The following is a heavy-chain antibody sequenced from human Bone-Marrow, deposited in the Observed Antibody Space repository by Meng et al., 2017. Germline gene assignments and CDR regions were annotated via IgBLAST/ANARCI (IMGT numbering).Heavy chain of an antibody. CDR2: IYYSGST. V-gene: IGHV4-30-4*01. D-gene: IGHD3-10*01. Sequence: QVQLQESGPGLVKPSQTLSLTCTVSGGSISSGDYYWSWIRQPPGKGLEWIGYIYYSGSTYYNPSLKSRVTISADSSKKQFSLKMSSMTAADTAVYYCARRGGSGHYSPWGQGTLVTVSS. CDR3: ARRGGSGHYSP. J-gene: IGHJ5*02. CDR1: GGSISSGDYY.